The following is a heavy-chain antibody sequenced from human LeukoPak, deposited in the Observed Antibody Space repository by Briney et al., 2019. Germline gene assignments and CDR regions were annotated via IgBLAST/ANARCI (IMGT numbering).Heavy chain of an antibody. V-gene: IGHV3-23*01. CDR3: AKAAAGTTDPYYYYYGMDV. Sequence: GGSLRLSCAASGFTFSSYAMSWVRQAPGKGLEWVSAISGSGGSTCYADSVKGRFTISRDNSKNTLYLQMNSLGAEDTAVYYCAKAAAGTTDPYYYYYGMDVWGQGTTVTVSS. J-gene: IGHJ6*02. CDR2: ISGSGGST. CDR1: GFTFSSYA. D-gene: IGHD6-13*01.